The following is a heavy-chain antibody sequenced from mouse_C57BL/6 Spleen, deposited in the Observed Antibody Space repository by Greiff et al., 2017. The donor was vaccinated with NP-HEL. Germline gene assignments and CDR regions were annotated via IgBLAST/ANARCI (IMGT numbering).Heavy chain of an antibody. V-gene: IGHV14-1*01. CDR2: IDPEDGDT. D-gene: IGHD1-1*01. J-gene: IGHJ4*01. CDR1: GFNIKDYY. CDR3: TKGGITTGARDAMDY. Sequence: EVQLQQSGAELVRPGASVKLSCTASGFNIKDYYMHWVKQRPEQGLEWIGRIDPEDGDTEYAPKFQGKATMTADTSSNTAYLQLSSLTSEDTAVYYCTKGGITTGARDAMDYWSQGTSVTVSS.